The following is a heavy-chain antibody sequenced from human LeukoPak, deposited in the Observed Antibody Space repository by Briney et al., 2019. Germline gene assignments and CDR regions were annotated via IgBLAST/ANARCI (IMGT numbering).Heavy chain of an antibody. V-gene: IGHV4-39*01. CDR2: IYYSGST. Sequence: SETLSLTCTVSGGSISSSSYYWGWIRQPPGKGLEWIGSIYYSGSTYYNPPLKSRVTISVDTSKNQFSLKLSSVTAADTAVYYCARPDYGDEFFDYWGQGTLVTVSS. CDR1: GGSISSSSYY. CDR3: ARPDYGDEFFDY. D-gene: IGHD4-17*01. J-gene: IGHJ4*02.